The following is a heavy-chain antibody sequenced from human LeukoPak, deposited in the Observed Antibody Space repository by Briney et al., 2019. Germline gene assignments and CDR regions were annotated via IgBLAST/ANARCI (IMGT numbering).Heavy chain of an antibody. D-gene: IGHD3-22*01. Sequence: SETLSLTCAVYGGSFSGYYWSWIRQPPGKGLEWIGEINHSGSTNYNPSLKSRVTISVDTSKNQFSLKLSSVTAADTAVYYCARALGYPKVVISPLDYWGQGTLVTVSS. CDR2: INHSGST. CDR1: GGSFSGYY. CDR3: ARALGYPKVVISPLDY. J-gene: IGHJ4*02. V-gene: IGHV4-34*01.